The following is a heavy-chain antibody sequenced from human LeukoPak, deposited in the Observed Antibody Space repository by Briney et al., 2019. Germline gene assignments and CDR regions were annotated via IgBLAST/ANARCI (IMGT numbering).Heavy chain of an antibody. J-gene: IGHJ4*02. CDR2: IIPIFGTA. CDR1: GGTFGSYA. V-gene: IGHV1-69*05. D-gene: IGHD4-23*01. Sequence: SVKVSCKASGGTFGSYAISWVRQAPGQGLEWMGGIIPIFGTANYAQKFQGRVTITTDESTSTAYMELSSLRSEDTAVYYCARSSDYGGTFRLDYWGQGTLVTVSS. CDR3: ARSSDYGGTFRLDY.